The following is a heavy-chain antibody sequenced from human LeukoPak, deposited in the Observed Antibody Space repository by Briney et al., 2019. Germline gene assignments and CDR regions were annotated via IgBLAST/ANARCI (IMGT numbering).Heavy chain of an antibody. CDR2: INPTSGGT. D-gene: IGHD6-19*01. V-gene: IGHV1-2*02. J-gene: IGHJ4*02. Sequence: ASVKVSCKASGYTFSGYNMHCVRPAPGQGLEWMVWINPTSGGTNYAQKFQGRITITSDASTSTVNMELSGLRSDDTVVYYCARSAGIAVAGAAAYWGQGTLVTVSS. CDR3: ARSAGIAVAGAAAY. CDR1: GYTFSGYN.